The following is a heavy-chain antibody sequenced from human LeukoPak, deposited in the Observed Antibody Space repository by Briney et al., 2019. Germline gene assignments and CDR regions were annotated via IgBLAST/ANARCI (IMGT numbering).Heavy chain of an antibody. J-gene: IGHJ4*02. CDR1: GLTFSTYG. CDR3: AKDRGY. D-gene: IGHD5-24*01. Sequence: PGGSLRLSCVVSGLTFSTYGMTWVRQAPGKGLEWVSAISGSGENTYYADPVKGRFSISRDNSKNTMYLQMNSLRAEDTAVYYCAKDRGYWGQGTQVTVSS. CDR2: ISGSGENT. V-gene: IGHV3-23*01.